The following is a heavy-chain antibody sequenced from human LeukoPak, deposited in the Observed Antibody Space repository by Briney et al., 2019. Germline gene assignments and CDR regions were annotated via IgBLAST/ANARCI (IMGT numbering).Heavy chain of an antibody. J-gene: IGHJ4*02. V-gene: IGHV4-4*07. Sequence: SETLSLTCTVSGGSISIYYWSWIRQPAGKGLEWIGRIYTSGSTNYNPSLKSRVTMSVDTSKNQFSPKLSSVTAADTAVYYCARVGNYYDSSGYYYFDYWGQGTLVTVSS. CDR3: ARVGNYYDSSGYYYFDY. CDR2: IYTSGST. D-gene: IGHD3-22*01. CDR1: GGSISIYY.